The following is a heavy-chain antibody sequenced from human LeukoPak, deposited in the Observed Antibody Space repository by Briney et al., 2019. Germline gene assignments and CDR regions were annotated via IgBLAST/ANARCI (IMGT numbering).Heavy chain of an antibody. D-gene: IGHD3-3*01. CDR3: ARASLRFLEWLMFDP. V-gene: IGHV4-34*01. CDR2: INHSGST. CDR1: GGSFSGYY. J-gene: IGHJ5*02. Sequence: SETLSLTCAVYGGSFSGYYWSWIRQPPGKGLEWIGEINHSGSTNYNPSLKSRVTISVDTSKNQFSLKLSSVTAADTAVYYCARASLRFLEWLMFDPWGKGTLVTVSS.